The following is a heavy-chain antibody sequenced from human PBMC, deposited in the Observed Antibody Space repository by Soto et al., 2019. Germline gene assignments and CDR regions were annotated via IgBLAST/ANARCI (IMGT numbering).Heavy chain of an antibody. D-gene: IGHD2-15*01. J-gene: IGHJ2*01. CDR3: ARDWTGYCSGGSCYRYWYFDL. CDR2: ISSSSSYI. V-gene: IGHV3-21*01. CDR1: GFTFSSYS. Sequence: GGSLRLSCAASGFTFSSYSMNWVRQAPGKGLEWVSSISSSSSYIYYADSVKGRFTISRDNAKNSLYLQMNSLRAEDTAVYYCARDWTGYCSGGSCYRYWYFDLWGRGTLVTVSS.